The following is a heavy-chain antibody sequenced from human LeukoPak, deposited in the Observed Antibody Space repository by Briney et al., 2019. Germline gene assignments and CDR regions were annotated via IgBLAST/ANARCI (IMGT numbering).Heavy chain of an antibody. CDR1: GFTPSSYA. D-gene: IGHD3-16*02. J-gene: IGHJ6*02. CDR2: TSGSGGST. V-gene: IGHV3-23*01. Sequence: GGSLRLSCAASGFTPSSYAMSWVRHAPGKGLAWDSATSGSGGSTYYADSVKDRFTISRDNSTNTLYLQMNSLRAEDTAVYYCAKVHYDYVWGRYRPLYYYGMDVWGQGTTVTVSS. CDR3: AKVHYDYVWGRYRPLYYYGMDV.